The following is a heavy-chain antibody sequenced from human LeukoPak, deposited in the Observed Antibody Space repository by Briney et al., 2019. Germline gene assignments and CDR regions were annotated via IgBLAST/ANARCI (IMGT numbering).Heavy chain of an antibody. D-gene: IGHD2-8*01. V-gene: IGHV1-18*01. Sequence: ASVKVSCKASGYTFTSYGISWVRQAPGQVLEWMGWISAYNGNTNYAQKLQGRVTMTTDTSTSTAYMELRSLRSDDTAVYYCARGSIGYCTNGVCYYDYWGQGTLVTVSS. CDR3: ARGSIGYCTNGVCYYDY. J-gene: IGHJ4*02. CDR2: ISAYNGNT. CDR1: GYTFTSYG.